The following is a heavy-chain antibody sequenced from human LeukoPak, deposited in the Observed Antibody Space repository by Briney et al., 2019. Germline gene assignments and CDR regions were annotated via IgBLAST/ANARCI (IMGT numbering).Heavy chain of an antibody. Sequence: GGSLSLSCAASGFMFSSNWMSWVRLALGKGLEWVANIKEDGTETYYADSVKGRFTISRDNAKNSLYLQMNSLRVEDTAVYYCAKEGRSLQTYWGQGTLVTVSS. D-gene: IGHD5-24*01. J-gene: IGHJ4*02. V-gene: IGHV3-7*03. CDR3: AKEGRSLQTY. CDR1: GFMFSSNW. CDR2: IKEDGTET.